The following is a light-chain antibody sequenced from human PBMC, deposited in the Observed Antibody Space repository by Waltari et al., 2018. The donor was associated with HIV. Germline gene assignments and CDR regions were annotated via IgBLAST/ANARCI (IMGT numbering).Light chain of an antibody. V-gene: IGLV4-69*01. CDR2: LNSDGSH. CDR3: YSTDSSGNHRV. Sequence: QLVLTQSPSASASLGASVKFTCTLSSGHSNYDIAWHQQQPEKGPRYLMKLNSDGSHSKGNGIPERFSGSSSGTMATLTISGAQVEDEADYYCYSTDSSGNHRVFGGGTKLTVL. CDR1: SGHSNYD. J-gene: IGLJ3*02.